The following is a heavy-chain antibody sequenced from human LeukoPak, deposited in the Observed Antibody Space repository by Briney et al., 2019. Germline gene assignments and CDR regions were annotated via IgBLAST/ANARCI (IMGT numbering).Heavy chain of an antibody. V-gene: IGHV3-20*04. Sequence: GGSLRLSCAASGFSFGDYDMSWVRQAPGKGLEWVSGINWNGAGTGYADSVKGRFTISRDNAKNSLYLQMNSLRAEDTAVYYCARDRYSSSSVYYFDYWGQGTLVTVSS. CDR1: GFSFGDYD. CDR2: INWNGAGT. J-gene: IGHJ4*02. CDR3: ARDRYSSSSVYYFDY. D-gene: IGHD6-6*01.